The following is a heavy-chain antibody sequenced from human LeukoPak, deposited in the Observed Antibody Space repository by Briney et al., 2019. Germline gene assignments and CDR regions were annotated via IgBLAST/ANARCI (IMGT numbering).Heavy chain of an antibody. CDR2: INHSGST. D-gene: IGHD5-24*01. V-gene: IGHV4-34*01. CDR3: AREKERAIDY. J-gene: IGHJ4*02. CDR1: VGSLSGYY. Sequence: SETLSLTCALYVGSLSGYYWSWLRQPPGKGLEWIGEINHSGSTNYNPSLKSRVTISVDTSKSQFSLKLSSVTAADTAVYYCAREKERAIDYWGQGTLVTVSS.